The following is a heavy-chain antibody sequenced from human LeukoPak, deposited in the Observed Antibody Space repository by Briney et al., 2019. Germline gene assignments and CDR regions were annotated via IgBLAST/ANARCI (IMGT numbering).Heavy chain of an antibody. D-gene: IGHD3-10*01. CDR1: GYTFTGYY. J-gene: IGHJ3*02. CDR2: INPNSGGT. V-gene: IGHV1-2*02. Sequence: ASLKVSCKGAGYTFTGYYMHWVRQAPGQGLEWMGWINPNSGGTNYAQKFQGRVTMTRDTSISTAYMELSRLTSDDTAVYYCARDPPIGGADVFGIWRRGTMVTVSS. CDR3: ARDPPIGGADVFGI.